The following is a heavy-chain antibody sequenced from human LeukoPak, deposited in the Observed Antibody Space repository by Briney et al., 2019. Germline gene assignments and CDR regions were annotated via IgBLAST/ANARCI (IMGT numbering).Heavy chain of an antibody. D-gene: IGHD4-17*01. CDR1: NFSFSSEYY. Sequence: SLSLTCSVSNFSFSSEYYWGWIRLPPGKGLEWVSYISSSGSTIYYADSVKGRFTISRDNAKNTLYLQMNSLRAEDTAVYYCARGPVTPTLWGQGTLVTVSS. J-gene: IGHJ4*02. CDR3: ARGPVTPTL. CDR2: ISSSGSTI. V-gene: IGHV3-11*04.